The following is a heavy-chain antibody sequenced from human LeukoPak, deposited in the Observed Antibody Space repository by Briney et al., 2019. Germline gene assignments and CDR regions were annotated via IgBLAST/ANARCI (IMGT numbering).Heavy chain of an antibody. D-gene: IGHD2-2*01. V-gene: IGHV4-34*01. CDR1: GDSFSGFY. Sequence: SETLSLTCAVYGDSFSGFYRSWIRQPPGKGLEWIGEINHSGSTNYNPSLKSRVTISADTSKNQFSLRLSSVTAADTAVYYCARGPLGYCSSSSCHGPDYWGQGTLVTVSS. J-gene: IGHJ4*02. CDR3: ARGPLGYCSSSSCHGPDY. CDR2: INHSGST.